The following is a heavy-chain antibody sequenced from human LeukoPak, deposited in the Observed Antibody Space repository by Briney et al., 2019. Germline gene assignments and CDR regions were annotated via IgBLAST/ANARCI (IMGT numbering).Heavy chain of an antibody. Sequence: ASVKVSCKASGYTFTSYGISWVRQAPGQGLEWMGWISAYNGNTNYAQKLQGRVTMTADTSTSTAYMELRSLRSDDTAVYYCARVDCSGGSCYTYNWFDPWGQGTLVTVSS. D-gene: IGHD2-15*01. J-gene: IGHJ5*02. CDR3: ARVDCSGGSCYTYNWFDP. CDR2: ISAYNGNT. CDR1: GYTFTSYG. V-gene: IGHV1-18*01.